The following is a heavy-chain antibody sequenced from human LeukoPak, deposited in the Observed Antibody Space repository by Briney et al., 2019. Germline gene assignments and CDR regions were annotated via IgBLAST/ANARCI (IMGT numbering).Heavy chain of an antibody. Sequence: SETLSLTCTVSGGSISSYYWSWIRQPAGKGLEWIGRLYTSGSTNYNPSLKSRVTISVDTSKNQFSLTLSSVTAADTAVYYCARDDILTGYYFDSWGQGILVTVSS. V-gene: IGHV4-4*07. CDR1: GGSISSYY. D-gene: IGHD3-9*01. CDR2: LYTSGST. J-gene: IGHJ4*02. CDR3: ARDDILTGYYFDS.